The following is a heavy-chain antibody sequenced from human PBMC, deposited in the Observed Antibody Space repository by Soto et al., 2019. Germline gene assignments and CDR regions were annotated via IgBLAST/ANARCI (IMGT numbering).Heavy chain of an antibody. J-gene: IGHJ4*02. D-gene: IGHD6-19*01. CDR1: GFTFSSYS. CDR2: INAGGST. Sequence: VQLVESGGGLVKPGGSLRLSCVASGFTFSSYSMNWVRQAPGKGLEWIAEINAGGSTNYNPSLKSRVTISLDTSKNQYSLKLRSVTAADTAVYYCARGSQWLDFWGQGALVTVSS. V-gene: IGHV4-34*01. CDR3: ARGSQWLDF.